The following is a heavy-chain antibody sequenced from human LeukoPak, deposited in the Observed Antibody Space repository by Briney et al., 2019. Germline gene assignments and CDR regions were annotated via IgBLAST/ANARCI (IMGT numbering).Heavy chain of an antibody. V-gene: IGHV1-18*01. CDR2: ISAYNGNT. Sequence: ASVKVSCKASGYTFTSYGISWVRQAPGQGPEWMGWISAYNGNTNYAQKLQGRVTMTTDTSTSTAYMELRSLRSDDTAVYYCARDKSIYYGSGSHISYNWFDPWGQGTLVTVSS. CDR3: ARDKSIYYGSGSHISYNWFDP. CDR1: GYTFTSYG. D-gene: IGHD3-10*01. J-gene: IGHJ5*02.